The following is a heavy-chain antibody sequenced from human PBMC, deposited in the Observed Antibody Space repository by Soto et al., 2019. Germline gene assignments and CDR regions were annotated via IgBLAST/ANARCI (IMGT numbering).Heavy chain of an antibody. CDR3: ARAHLRVTIEGYYYYGMDV. CDR2: IYYSGST. J-gene: IGHJ6*02. CDR1: GGSISSGGYY. V-gene: IGHV4-31*03. Sequence: QVQLQESGPGLVKPSQTLSLTCTVSGGSISSGGYYWSWIRQHPGKGLGWIGYIYYSGSTYYNPSLKSRVTISVDTSKNQFSLKLSSVTAADTAVYYCARAHLRVTIEGYYYYGMDVWGQGTTVTVSS. D-gene: IGHD4-4*01.